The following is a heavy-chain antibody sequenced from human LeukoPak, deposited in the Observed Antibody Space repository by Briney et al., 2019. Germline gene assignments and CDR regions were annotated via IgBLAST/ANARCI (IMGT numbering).Heavy chain of an antibody. Sequence: PSETLSLTCTVPGGSTNSYYLNWIRRSAGKGLEWIGRIFTSWTTNYNPSLKSRVTMTVDTSKNQFSLKLSSVTAADTAVYYCARALLDVAEDYWGQGTLVTVSS. J-gene: IGHJ4*02. D-gene: IGHD6-19*01. CDR1: GGSTNSYY. CDR2: IFTSWTT. CDR3: ARALLDVAEDY. V-gene: IGHV4-4*07.